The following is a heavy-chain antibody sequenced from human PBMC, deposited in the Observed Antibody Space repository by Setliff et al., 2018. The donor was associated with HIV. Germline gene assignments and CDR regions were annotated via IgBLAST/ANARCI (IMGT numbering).Heavy chain of an antibody. J-gene: IGHJ3*02. CDR3: ATKLYCTNGVCLDAFDI. CDR2: IIPNSGGT. V-gene: IGHV1-2*06. Sequence: ASVKVSCKASGYTFTGYYVHWVRQAPGQGLEWMGRIIPNSGGTNYAQKFQGRVTMTRDPSISTAYMELTRLRSDDTAVYYCATKLYCTNGVCLDAFDIWGQGTMVTVSS. D-gene: IGHD2-8*01. CDR1: GYTFTGYY.